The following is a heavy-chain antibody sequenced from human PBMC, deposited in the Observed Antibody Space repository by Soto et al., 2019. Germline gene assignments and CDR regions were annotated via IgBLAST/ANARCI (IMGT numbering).Heavy chain of an antibody. CDR3: AKESDPLVTYYYHGMAV. D-gene: IGHD3-10*01. Sequence: PGGSLRLSCAASGFTFSSYAMSWVRQAPGKGLEWVSAISGSGGSTYYADSVKGRFTISRDNSKNTLYLQMNSLRAEDTAVYYCAKESDPLVTYYYHGMAVWGQETTVTVS. CDR2: ISGSGGST. CDR1: GFTFSSYA. J-gene: IGHJ6*02. V-gene: IGHV3-23*01.